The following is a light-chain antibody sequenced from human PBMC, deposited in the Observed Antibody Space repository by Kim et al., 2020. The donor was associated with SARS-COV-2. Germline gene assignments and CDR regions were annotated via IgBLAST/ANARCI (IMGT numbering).Light chain of an antibody. CDR2: DVN. CDR3: SSFTTSTTWV. J-gene: IGLJ3*02. Sequence: QSALTQPASVSGSPGQSITISCTGTSRDVGAYNYVSWYQHHPGKAPKLMIYDVNMRPSGVSNRFSGSKSGNTASLTISGLQTEDETDYYCSSFTTSTTWVFGGGTKLTVL. CDR1: SRDVGAYNY. V-gene: IGLV2-14*03.